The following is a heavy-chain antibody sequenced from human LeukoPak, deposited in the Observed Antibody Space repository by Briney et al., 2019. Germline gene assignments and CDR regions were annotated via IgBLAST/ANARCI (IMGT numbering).Heavy chain of an antibody. V-gene: IGHV4-59*08. Sequence: SEPLPLTCNISGGSISSYYSAWIRQPPGKGLEWIAYVSHSGGATYNPSLKSRVTISLDTSKNQFSLKLRSVTAADTAVYYCATGAPRGMDVWGQGTTVTVSS. CDR3: ATGAPRGMDV. CDR1: GGSISSYY. J-gene: IGHJ6*02. CDR2: VSHSGGA. D-gene: IGHD4/OR15-4a*01.